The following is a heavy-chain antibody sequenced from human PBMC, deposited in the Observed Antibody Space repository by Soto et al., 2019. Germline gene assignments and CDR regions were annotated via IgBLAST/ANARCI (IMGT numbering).Heavy chain of an antibody. J-gene: IGHJ4*02. Sequence: GGSLRLSCAASGFTFSSYTMSWVRQAPGKGLEWVSAISGSGGSTYYADSVKGRFTISRDNSKNSLYLQMNSLRAGDTAVYYCARGYRTRSSYGDYVSHYFDYWGQGTLVTVSS. CDR1: GFTFSSYT. D-gene: IGHD4-17*01. CDR3: ARGYRTRSSYGDYVSHYFDY. V-gene: IGHV3-23*01. CDR2: ISGSGGST.